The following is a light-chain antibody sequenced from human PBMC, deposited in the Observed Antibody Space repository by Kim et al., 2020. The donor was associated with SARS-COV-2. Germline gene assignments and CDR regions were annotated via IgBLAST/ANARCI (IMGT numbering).Light chain of an antibody. CDR1: QILSTSY. J-gene: IGKJ4*01. CDR2: ATS. V-gene: IGKV3-20*01. Sequence: SPGERATLSCRSSQILSTSYLAWYQQKPCQAPRLLNYATSRRATGIPDRFSGTGSGTDFPLTITELEPEDFAVYFCQGYGDSRLTFGGGTKVDIK. CDR3: QGYGDSRLT.